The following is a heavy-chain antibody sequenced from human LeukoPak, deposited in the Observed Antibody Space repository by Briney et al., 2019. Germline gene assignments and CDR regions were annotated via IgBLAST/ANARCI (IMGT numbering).Heavy chain of an antibody. Sequence: ASVKVSCKVSGYTLTDLSMHWVRQAPGKGPEWMGGFDPEDGEAIYAQKFQGRVTMTEDTSTDTTYVELSSLTSEDTAIYYCATNILRYFDWLVWTYWGQGTLVTVSS. J-gene: IGHJ4*02. D-gene: IGHD3-9*01. V-gene: IGHV1-24*01. CDR1: GYTLTDLS. CDR2: FDPEDGEA. CDR3: ATNILRYFDWLVWTY.